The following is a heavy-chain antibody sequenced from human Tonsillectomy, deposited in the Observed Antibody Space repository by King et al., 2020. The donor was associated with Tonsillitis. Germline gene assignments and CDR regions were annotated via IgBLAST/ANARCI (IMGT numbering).Heavy chain of an antibody. D-gene: IGHD2-8*01. CDR1: GLTFSNEW. J-gene: IGHJ4*02. CDR3: LRDVSYGRFDY. Sequence: EVQLVESGGDLVQPGGSLRLSCAASGLTFSNEWMAWVRQAPGKGLEWVANISPGGTTKYYLDSVKGRFTTSRDNAKDSLYLQMDSLIAEDTAMYYCLRDVSYGRFDYWGQGTLVTVSS. V-gene: IGHV3-7*03. CDR2: ISPGGTTK.